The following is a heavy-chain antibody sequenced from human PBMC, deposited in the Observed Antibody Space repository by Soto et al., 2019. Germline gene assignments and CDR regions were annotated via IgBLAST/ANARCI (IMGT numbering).Heavy chain of an antibody. CDR3: ATATKTTVTTAFDP. CDR1: GFTFSNYA. CDR2: LSGSGGST. V-gene: IGHV3-23*01. D-gene: IGHD4-17*01. J-gene: IGHJ5*02. Sequence: EVQLWESGGGLVQPGGSLRLSCAASGFTFSNYAMTWVRQAPGKGLEWVSTLSGSGGSTYYADSVKGRFTISRDNSKNTLYLQMNSLRAEDTARYYCATATKTTVTTAFDPWGQGTLVTVSS.